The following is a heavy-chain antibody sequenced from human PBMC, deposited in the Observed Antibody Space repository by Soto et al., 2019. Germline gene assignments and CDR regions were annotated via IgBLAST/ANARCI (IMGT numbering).Heavy chain of an antibody. CDR1: GYSFTSCW. CDR2: IYPGDSET. V-gene: IGHV5-51*01. J-gene: IGHJ5*02. CDR3: ASAFSSWPSYWFDP. Sequence: PGGSLETSCKGSGYSFTSCWNGRVRQIPGKGLEWMGMIYPGDSETRNSPPFQRQVTISADKFISTAYRQWSSLKASYTAMYYCASAFSSWPSYWFDPWGQGTLVTVSS. D-gene: IGHD6-13*01.